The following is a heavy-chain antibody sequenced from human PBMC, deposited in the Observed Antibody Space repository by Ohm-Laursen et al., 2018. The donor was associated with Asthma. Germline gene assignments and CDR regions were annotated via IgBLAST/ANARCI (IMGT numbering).Heavy chain of an antibody. V-gene: IGHV3-23*01. D-gene: IGHD6-13*01. CDR3: AKLWQQPMYYFDY. J-gene: IGHJ4*02. Sequence: SLRLSCAASGFTFSSYAMSWVRQAPGKGLEWVSAISGSGGSTYYADSVKGRFTISRDNSKNTLYLQMNSLRAEDTAVYYCAKLWQQPMYYFDYWGQGTLVTVSS. CDR1: GFTFSSYA. CDR2: ISGSGGST.